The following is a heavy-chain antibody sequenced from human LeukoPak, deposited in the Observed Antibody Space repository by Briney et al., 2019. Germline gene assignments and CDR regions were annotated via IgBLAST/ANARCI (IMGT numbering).Heavy chain of an antibody. CDR2: INPNSGGT. D-gene: IGHD3-22*01. CDR3: VNYYYDSSGYYYGMDV. Sequence: ASVKVSCKASGYTFTGYYMHWVRQAPGQGLEWMGWINPNSGGTNYAQKFQGRVTMTRDTSISTAYMELSSLRSEDTAVYYCVNYYYDSSGYYYGMDVWGQGTTVTVSS. V-gene: IGHV1-2*02. J-gene: IGHJ6*02. CDR1: GYTFTGYY.